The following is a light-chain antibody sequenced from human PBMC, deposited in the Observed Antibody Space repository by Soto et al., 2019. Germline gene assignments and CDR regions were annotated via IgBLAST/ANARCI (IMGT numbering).Light chain of an antibody. V-gene: IGLV3-9*01. CDR2: SDV. CDR3: QVWDTSTVV. Sequence: SYELTQPLSVSVALGQTARITCGGNNIESKSVHWYRQTPGQAPVLVIYSDVNRPSGIPERFSGSNSGNTATLTISSAHAGDEADFYCQVWDTSTVVFGGGTKLTVL. CDR1: NIESKS. J-gene: IGLJ2*01.